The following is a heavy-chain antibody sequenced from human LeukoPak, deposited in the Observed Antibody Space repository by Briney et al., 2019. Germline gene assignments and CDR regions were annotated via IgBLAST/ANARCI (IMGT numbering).Heavy chain of an antibody. CDR2: IKSKTDGGTT. Sequence: PGGSLRLSCAASGFTFSNAWMSWVRQAPGKGLEWVGRIKSKTDGGTTDYAAPVKGRFTISRDDSKNTLYLQMNSLKTEDTAVYYCTTDLRYCSSTSCLDYFDYWGQGTLVTVSS. CDR3: TTDLRYCSSTSCLDYFDY. J-gene: IGHJ4*02. D-gene: IGHD2-2*01. CDR1: GFTFSNAW. V-gene: IGHV3-15*01.